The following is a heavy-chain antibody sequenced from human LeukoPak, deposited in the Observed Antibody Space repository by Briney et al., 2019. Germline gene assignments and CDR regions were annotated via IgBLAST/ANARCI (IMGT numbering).Heavy chain of an antibody. J-gene: IGHJ5*02. V-gene: IGHV3-48*02. CDR3: ARDGFLPGP. D-gene: IGHD3-3*01. CDR2: ITSGSSII. CDR1: GFTFSSYS. Sequence: GGSLRLSCAVSGFTFSSYSMNWVRQAPGRGLGWVSYITSGSSIIFYADSVKGRFTISRDNAKNSLYLQMNSLRDEDTAVYYCARDGFLPGPWGQGTLVTVSS.